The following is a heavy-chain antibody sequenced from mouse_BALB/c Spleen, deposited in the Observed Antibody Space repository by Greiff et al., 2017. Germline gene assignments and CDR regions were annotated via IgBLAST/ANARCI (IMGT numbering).Heavy chain of an antibody. CDR3: ARHSDY. Sequence: EVQVVESGGGLVKPGGSLKLSCAASGFAFSSYDMSWVRQTPEKRLEWVAYISSGGGSTYYPDTVKGRFTISRDNAKNTLYLQMSSLKSEDTAMYYCARHSDYWGQGTTLTVSA. V-gene: IGHV5-12-1*01. CDR2: ISSGGGST. J-gene: IGHJ2*01. CDR1: GFAFSSYD.